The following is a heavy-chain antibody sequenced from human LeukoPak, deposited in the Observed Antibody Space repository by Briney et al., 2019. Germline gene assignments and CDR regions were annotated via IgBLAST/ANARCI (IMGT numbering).Heavy chain of an antibody. D-gene: IGHD3-22*01. V-gene: IGHV3-30*04. CDR1: GFTFSSYA. J-gene: IGHJ4*02. CDR2: ISYDGSNK. CDR3: ARDNYDSSGQLDY. Sequence: GGSLRLSCAASGFTFSSYAMHRVRQAPGKGLEWVAVISYDGSNKYYADSVKGRFTISRDNSKNTLYLQMNSLRAEDTAVYYCARDNYDSSGQLDYWGQGTLVTVSS.